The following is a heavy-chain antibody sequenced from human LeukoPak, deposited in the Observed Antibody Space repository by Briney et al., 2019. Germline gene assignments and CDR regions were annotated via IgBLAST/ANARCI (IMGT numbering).Heavy chain of an antibody. J-gene: IGHJ6*02. Sequence: ASVKVSCKASGYTFTSYDINWVRQATGQGLEWMGWMSPNSGNTGYAQKFQGRVTMTRNTSISTAYMELSSLRSEDTAVYYCARGLGFLEWLPYYYYYYGMDVWGQGTTVTVSS. D-gene: IGHD3-3*01. CDR2: MSPNSGNT. V-gene: IGHV1-8*01. CDR1: GYTFTSYD. CDR3: ARGLGFLEWLPYYYYYYGMDV.